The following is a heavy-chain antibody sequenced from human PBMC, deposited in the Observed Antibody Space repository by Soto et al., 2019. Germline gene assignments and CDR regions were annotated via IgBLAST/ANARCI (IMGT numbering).Heavy chain of an antibody. CDR3: ARGVTGYTSSWYAY. Sequence: PSETLPLTCAVYGGSFSVHYWSWIRQPPGKGLEWIGEINQGGTTNYNPSLKSRVTMSVDTSKNQFSLKLSSVTAADTAVYYCARGVTGYTSSWYAYWGQGTLVTVSS. CDR2: INQGGTT. CDR1: GGSFSVHY. V-gene: IGHV4-34*01. D-gene: IGHD6-13*01. J-gene: IGHJ4*02.